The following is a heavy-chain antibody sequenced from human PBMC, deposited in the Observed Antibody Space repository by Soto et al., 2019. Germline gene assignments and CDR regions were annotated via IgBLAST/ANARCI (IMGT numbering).Heavy chain of an antibody. CDR3: ARKKRGYSYGFDY. CDR2: INHSGST. D-gene: IGHD5-18*01. Sequence: SETLSLTCSVYGGSFNRYYWSWIRQPPGKGLEWIGEINHSGSTNYNPSLKSRVTISVDTSKNQFSLKLSSVTAADTAVYYSARKKRGYSYGFDYWGQGALVTVSS. CDR1: GGSFNRYY. V-gene: IGHV4-34*01. J-gene: IGHJ4*02.